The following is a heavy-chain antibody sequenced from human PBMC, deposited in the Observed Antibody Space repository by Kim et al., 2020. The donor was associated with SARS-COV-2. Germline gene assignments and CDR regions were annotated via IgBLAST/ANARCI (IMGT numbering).Heavy chain of an antibody. V-gene: IGHV1-8*01. Sequence: ASVKVSCRASGYTFTDYDIHWVRQAAGRGPECIGSINPDSGHTTFGQMFQGRVTLTRDTSINTAYMELSALTSEDAAVYFCAREYFDYSGSQHGFDVWGQGTAVTISS. CDR2: INPDSGHT. CDR3: AREYFDYSGSQHGFDV. CDR1: GYTFTDYD. J-gene: IGHJ6*02. D-gene: IGHD3-10*01.